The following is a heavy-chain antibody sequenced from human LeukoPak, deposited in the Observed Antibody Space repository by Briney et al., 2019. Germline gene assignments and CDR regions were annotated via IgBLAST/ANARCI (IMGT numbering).Heavy chain of an antibody. Sequence: PGGSLRLSCAASGFTFSSYSMNWVRQAPGKGLEWVSYISSSSSTIYYADSVKGRFTISRDNSKNTLYLQMNSLRAEDTAVYYCAKGAYYYDSSDYDAFGIWGQGTMVTVSS. J-gene: IGHJ3*02. D-gene: IGHD3-22*01. CDR2: ISSSSSTI. CDR3: AKGAYYYDSSDYDAFGI. V-gene: IGHV3-48*01. CDR1: GFTFSSYS.